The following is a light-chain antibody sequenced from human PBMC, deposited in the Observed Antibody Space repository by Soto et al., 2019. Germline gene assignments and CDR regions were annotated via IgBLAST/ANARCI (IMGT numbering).Light chain of an antibody. CDR3: QQYNSYWT. J-gene: IGKJ1*01. Sequence: AIRITQSPSSLSASTGDRVTITCRASQGISSYLAWYQQKPGKAPKLLIYAASTLQSGVPSRFSGSGSGTEFTLTISSLQPDDFATYYCQQYNSYWTFGQGTKVDI. CDR1: QGISSY. V-gene: IGKV1-8*01. CDR2: AAS.